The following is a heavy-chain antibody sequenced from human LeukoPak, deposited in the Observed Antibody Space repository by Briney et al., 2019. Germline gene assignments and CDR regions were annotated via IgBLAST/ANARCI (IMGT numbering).Heavy chain of an antibody. J-gene: IGHJ4*02. D-gene: IGHD6-13*01. CDR3: ARGTRSIAAAATCVYYSDY. CDR1: GYTFTSYD. CDR2: MNPNSGNT. Sequence: ASVKVSCKASGYTFTSYDINWVRQATGQGLEWMGWMNPNSGNTGYAQKFQGRVTMTRNTSISTAYMELSSLRSEDTAVYYCARGTRSIAAAATCVYYSDYWGQGTLVTVSS. V-gene: IGHV1-8*01.